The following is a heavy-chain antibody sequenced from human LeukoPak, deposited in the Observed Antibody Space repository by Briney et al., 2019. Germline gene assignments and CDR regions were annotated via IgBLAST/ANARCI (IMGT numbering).Heavy chain of an antibody. D-gene: IGHD6-6*01. CDR3: ARGGEYSRSSSTY. V-gene: IGHV1-2*02. CDR1: GYTFTAYY. Sequence: GASVTVSCKASGYTFTAYYMHWVRQAPGQGLEWMGWINPNSGGTNYAQKFQGRVTVTRDTSISTAYMELSTLRSDDTAVYYCARGGEYSRSSSTYWGQGTLVTVSS. J-gene: IGHJ4*02. CDR2: INPNSGGT.